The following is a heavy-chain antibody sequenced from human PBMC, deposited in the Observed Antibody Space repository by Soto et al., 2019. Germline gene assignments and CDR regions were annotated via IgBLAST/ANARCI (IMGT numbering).Heavy chain of an antibody. J-gene: IGHJ5*02. Sequence: LSLTCAVSGGSISSGGYSWSWIRQPPGKGLEWIGYIYHSGSTYYNPSLKSRVTISVDRSKNQFSLKLSSVTAADTAVYYCARVGEYCSGGSCPNWFDPWGQGTLVTVSS. D-gene: IGHD2-15*01. V-gene: IGHV4-30-2*01. CDR1: GGSISSGGYS. CDR2: IYHSGST. CDR3: ARVGEYCSGGSCPNWFDP.